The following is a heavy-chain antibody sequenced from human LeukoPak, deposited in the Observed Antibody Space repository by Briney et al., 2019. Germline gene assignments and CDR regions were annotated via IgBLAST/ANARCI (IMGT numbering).Heavy chain of an antibody. Sequence: ASVKVSFKASGYTFTSYGISWVRQAPGQGLEWMGWISAYNGNTNYAQKLQGRVTMATDTSTSTAYMELRSLRSDDTAVYYCAREGDMVRGVRSYYYGMDVWGKGTTVTVSS. J-gene: IGHJ6*04. V-gene: IGHV1-18*04. CDR3: AREGDMVRGVRSYYYGMDV. CDR2: ISAYNGNT. D-gene: IGHD3-10*01. CDR1: GYTFTSYG.